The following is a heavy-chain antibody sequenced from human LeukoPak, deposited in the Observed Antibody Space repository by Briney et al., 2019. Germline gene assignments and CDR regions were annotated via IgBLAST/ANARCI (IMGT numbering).Heavy chain of an antibody. Sequence: PGGSLRLPCAASGFTFSSYGMHWVRQAPGKGLEWVAVIWYDGSNKYYADSVKGRFTISRDNSKNTLYLQMNSLRAEDTAVYYCAKTRDFWSGYYCDYWGQGTLVTVSS. D-gene: IGHD3-3*01. CDR1: GFTFSSYG. CDR2: IWYDGSNK. V-gene: IGHV3-33*06. CDR3: AKTRDFWSGYYCDY. J-gene: IGHJ4*02.